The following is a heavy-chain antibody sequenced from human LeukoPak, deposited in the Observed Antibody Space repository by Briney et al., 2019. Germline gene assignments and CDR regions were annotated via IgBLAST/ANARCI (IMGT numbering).Heavy chain of an antibody. CDR1: GFTFSSYS. Sequence: GSLRLSCAASGFTFSSYSMNWVRQAPGKGLEWIGSIYYSGSTYYNPSLKSRVTISVDTSKNQFSLKLSSVTAADTAVYYCARDPHDYYDSSGYFDYWGQGTLVTVSS. J-gene: IGHJ4*02. CDR3: ARDPHDYYDSSGYFDY. D-gene: IGHD3-22*01. V-gene: IGHV4-39*07. CDR2: IYYSGST.